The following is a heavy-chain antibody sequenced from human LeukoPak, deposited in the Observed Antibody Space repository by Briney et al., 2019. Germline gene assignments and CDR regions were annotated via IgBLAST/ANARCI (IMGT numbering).Heavy chain of an antibody. CDR2: INHSGST. CDR3: ARGTEAPTSWFDP. CDR1: GGSFSGYY. V-gene: IGHV4-34*01. Sequence: SEPLSLTCAVYGGSFSGYYWSWIRQPPGKGLEWIGEINHSGSTNYNPSLKSRVTISVDTSKNQFSLKLSSVAAADTAVYYCARGTEAPTSWFDPWGQGTLVTVSS. D-gene: IGHD1-26*01. J-gene: IGHJ5*02.